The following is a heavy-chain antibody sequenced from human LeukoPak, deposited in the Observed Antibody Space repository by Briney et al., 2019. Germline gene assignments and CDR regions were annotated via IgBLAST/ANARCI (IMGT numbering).Heavy chain of an antibody. CDR3: ARRFNYYDSSGYYQGFYFDY. V-gene: IGHV1-18*01. J-gene: IGHJ4*02. CDR2: IRVY. Sequence: ASVKVSCKASGYTFTIYGINWVPHAPGKGLEWMGWIRVYAQKLLGRDTMSIGTSTGTAYMELRSLRSDDTAVYYCARRFNYYDSSGYYQGFYFDYWGLGALVTVSS. CDR1: GYTFTIYG. D-gene: IGHD3-22*01.